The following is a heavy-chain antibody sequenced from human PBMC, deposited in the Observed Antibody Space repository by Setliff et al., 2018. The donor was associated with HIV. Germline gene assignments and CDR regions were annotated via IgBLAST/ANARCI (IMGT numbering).Heavy chain of an antibody. CDR1: GGSISSSNW. V-gene: IGHV4-4*02. J-gene: IGHJ4*02. CDR3: ARDGGYSYGIGGITYYFDY. D-gene: IGHD5-18*01. CDR2: IYHSGST. Sequence: PSETLSLTCAVSGGSISSSNWWSWVRQPPGKGLEWIGEIYHSGSTNHNPSLKSRVTISVDKSKNQFSLKLSSVTAADMAVYYCARDGGYSYGIGGITYYFDYWGQGTLVTVSS.